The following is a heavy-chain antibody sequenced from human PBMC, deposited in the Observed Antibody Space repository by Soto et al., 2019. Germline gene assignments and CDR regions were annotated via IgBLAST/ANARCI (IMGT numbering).Heavy chain of an antibody. CDR2: ISYDGSNK. J-gene: IGHJ4*02. CDR1: GFTFSSYA. D-gene: IGHD6-19*01. V-gene: IGHV3-30-3*01. CDR3: AREGLAVAGQKRFDS. Sequence: QVQLVESGGGVVQPGRSLRLSCAASGFTFSSYAMHWVRQAPGKGLEWVAVISYDGSNKYYADSVKGRFTISRDNSKNTRYLQMSSLRAEDTAVYYCAREGLAVAGQKRFDSWGQGTLVTVSS.